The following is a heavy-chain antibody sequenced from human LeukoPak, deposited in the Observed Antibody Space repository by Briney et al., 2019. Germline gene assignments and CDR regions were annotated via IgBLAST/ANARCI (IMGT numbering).Heavy chain of an antibody. D-gene: IGHD1-26*01. V-gene: IGHV4-59*01. CDR1: GGPISSYY. CDR2: IYYSGST. J-gene: IGHJ4*02. Sequence: TSETLSLTCTVSGGPISSYYWSWIRQPPGKGLEWIGYIYYSGSTNYNPSLKSRVTISVDTSKNQFSLKLSSVTDADTAVYYCARFLGGYDYFDYWGQGTLVTVSS. CDR3: ARFLGGYDYFDY.